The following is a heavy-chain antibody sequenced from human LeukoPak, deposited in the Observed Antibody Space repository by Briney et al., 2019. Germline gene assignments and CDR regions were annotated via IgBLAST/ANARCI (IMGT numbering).Heavy chain of an antibody. V-gene: IGHV3-30*18. J-gene: IGHJ6*02. CDR2: ISYDGSNK. CDR3: AKDLVTGIAAPREGYYYYGMDV. CDR1: GFTFSSYG. Sequence: GGSLRLSCAASGFTFSSYGMHWVRQAPGKGLEWVAVISYDGSNKYYADSVKGRFTISRDNSKNTLYLQMNSLRAEDTAVYYCAKDLVTGIAAPREGYYYYGMDVWGQGTTVTVSS. D-gene: IGHD6-13*01.